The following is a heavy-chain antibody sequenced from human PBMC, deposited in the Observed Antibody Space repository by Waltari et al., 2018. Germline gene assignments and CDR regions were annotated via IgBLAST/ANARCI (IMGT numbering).Heavy chain of an antibody. CDR1: GGTFSSYA. CDR2: IIPIFGKA. CDR3: ARSRITGTTSTDAFDI. V-gene: IGHV1-69*06. D-gene: IGHD1-20*01. J-gene: IGHJ3*02. Sequence: QVQLVQSGAEVKKPGSSVKVSCKASGGTFSSYAISWVRQAPGQGLEWMGGIIPIFGKANYAQKFQGRVTITADKSTSTAYMELSSLRSEDTAVYYCARSRITGTTSTDAFDIWGQGTMVTVSS.